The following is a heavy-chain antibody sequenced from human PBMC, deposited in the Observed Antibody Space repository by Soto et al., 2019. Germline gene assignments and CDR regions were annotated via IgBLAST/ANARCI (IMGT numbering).Heavy chain of an antibody. V-gene: IGHV4-39*01. D-gene: IGHD4-4*01. Sequence: QLQLQESGPGLVKPSETLSLTCTVSGGSITISSYHWGWIRQPPGKGLEWIGSIYYSGTTYYNPSLRSRVTMSVDTSKNQFSLKLSSVTAADTAVYYCYGETTKTWFDPRGQGTLVTVSS. CDR3: YGETTKTWFDP. CDR2: IYYSGTT. CDR1: GGSITISSYH. J-gene: IGHJ5*02.